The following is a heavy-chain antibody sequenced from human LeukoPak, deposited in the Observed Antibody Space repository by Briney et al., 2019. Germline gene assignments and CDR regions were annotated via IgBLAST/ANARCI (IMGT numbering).Heavy chain of an antibody. D-gene: IGHD3-22*01. CDR2: ISSSSSTI. CDR3: AGVVYDSSGYSIQVGDY. J-gene: IGHJ4*02. CDR1: GFTFSSYS. Sequence: PGGSLRLSCAASGFTFSSYSMNWVRQAPGKGLEWVSYISSSSSTIYYADSVKGRFTISRDNAKNSLYLQMNSLRDEDTAVYYCAGVVYDSSGYSIQVGDYWGQGTLVTVSS. V-gene: IGHV3-48*02.